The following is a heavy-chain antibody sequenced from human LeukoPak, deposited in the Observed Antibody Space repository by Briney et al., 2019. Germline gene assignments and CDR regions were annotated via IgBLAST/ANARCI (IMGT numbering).Heavy chain of an antibody. CDR3: ARGYSPHDC. V-gene: IGHV4-34*01. J-gene: IGHJ4*02. D-gene: IGHD6-13*01. CDR1: GGSFSGYY. Sequence: SETLSLTCAVYGGSFSGYYWSWIRQPPGKGLEWIGEINHSGSTNYNPSLKSRVTISVDTSKNQFSLKLSSVTAADTAVYYCARGYSPHDCWGQGTLVTVSS. CDR2: INHSGST.